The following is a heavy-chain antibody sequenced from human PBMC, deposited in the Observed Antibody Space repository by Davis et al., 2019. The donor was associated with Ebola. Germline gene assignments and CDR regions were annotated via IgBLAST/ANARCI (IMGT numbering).Heavy chain of an antibody. J-gene: IGHJ4*02. CDR2: ISYDGSNK. V-gene: IGHV3-30*18. CDR3: AKDVDTAMVTDY. CDR1: GFTFSSYG. Sequence: GESLKISCAASGFTFSSYGMHWVRQAPGKGLEWVAVISYDGSNKYYADSVKGRFTIPRDNSKNTLYLQMNSLRAEDTAVYYCAKDVDTAMVTDYWGQGTLVTVSS. D-gene: IGHD5-18*01.